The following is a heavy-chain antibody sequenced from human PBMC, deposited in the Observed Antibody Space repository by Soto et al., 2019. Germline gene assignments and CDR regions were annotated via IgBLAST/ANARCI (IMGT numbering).Heavy chain of an antibody. CDR2: VSPENRNA. Sequence: QVQVVQSRAEVKKPGASVKVSCKTSGYTFTEYDINWVRQAPGQGLEYMGWVSPENRNACNAPQFRGRVSMTADTSINTVYLELTTLTYEDTAVYYCEVTTGYWGQGTMVTVSS. V-gene: IGHV1-8*01. CDR3: EVTTGY. J-gene: IGHJ4*02. D-gene: IGHD4-17*01. CDR1: GYTFTEYD.